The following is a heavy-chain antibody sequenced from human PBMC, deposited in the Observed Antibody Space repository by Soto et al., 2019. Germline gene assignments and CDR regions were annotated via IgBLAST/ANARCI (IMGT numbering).Heavy chain of an antibody. CDR3: AKATITMVRGAPYFFDY. J-gene: IGHJ4*02. CDR2: ISGSGGST. Sequence: GGSLRLSCAASGFTFSSYAMSWVRQAPGKGLEWVSAISGSGGSTYYADSVKGRFTISRDNSKNTLYLQMNSLRAEDTAVYYCAKATITMVRGAPYFFDYWGQGTLVIVSS. D-gene: IGHD3-10*01. V-gene: IGHV3-23*01. CDR1: GFTFSSYA.